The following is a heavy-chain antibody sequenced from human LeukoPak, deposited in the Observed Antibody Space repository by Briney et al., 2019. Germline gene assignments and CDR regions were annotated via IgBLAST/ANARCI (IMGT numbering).Heavy chain of an antibody. V-gene: IGHV3-30*02. CDR1: GFTFSTYG. J-gene: IGHJ4*02. Sequence: SGGSLRLSCAASGFTFSTYGMHWVRQAPGKGLEWVAFIRYDGNNKYYADSVKGRFTISRDNSKNTLYLQMNSLRAEDTAVYYCARIFGVVTVEYWGQGTLVTVSS. D-gene: IGHD3-3*01. CDR2: IRYDGNNK. CDR3: ARIFGVVTVEY.